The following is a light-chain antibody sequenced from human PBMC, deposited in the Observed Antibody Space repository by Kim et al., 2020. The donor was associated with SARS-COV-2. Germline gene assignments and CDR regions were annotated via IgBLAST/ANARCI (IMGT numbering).Light chain of an antibody. CDR2: RNN. CDR3: AAWDDSLSAPA. J-gene: IGLJ3*02. Sequence: ELTQPPSASGTPGQRVTISCSGSSSNIGSNYVYWYQQLPGTAPKLLIYRNNQRPSGVPDRFSGSKSGTSASLAISGLRSEDEADYYCAAWDDSLSAPAFGGGTKLTVL. CDR1: SSNIGSNY. V-gene: IGLV1-47*01.